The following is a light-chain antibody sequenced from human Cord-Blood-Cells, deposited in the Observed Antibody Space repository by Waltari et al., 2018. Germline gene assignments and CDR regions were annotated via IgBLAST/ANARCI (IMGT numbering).Light chain of an antibody. CDR2: EGS. CDR1: SSDVGSYNL. V-gene: IGLV2-23*01. Sequence: QSALTQPASVSGSPGQSITISCTGTSSDVGSYNLVPCYQQHSGKAPKLMIYEGSKRPSGVSNRFSGSKSGNTASLTISGLQAEDEADYCCCSYAGSSTWVFGGGTKLTVL. J-gene: IGLJ3*02. CDR3: CSYAGSSTWV.